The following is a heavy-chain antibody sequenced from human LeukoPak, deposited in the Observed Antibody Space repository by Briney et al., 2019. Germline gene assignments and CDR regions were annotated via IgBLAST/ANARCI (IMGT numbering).Heavy chain of an antibody. Sequence: ASVKVSCKASRYTFTGYYMHWVRQAPGQGLEWMGWINPNSGGTNYAQKFQGRVTMTRDTSISTAYMELSRLRSDDTAVYYCARDMGLYYDILTGYSPHYGMDVWGQGTTVTVSS. CDR3: ARDMGLYYDILTGYSPHYGMDV. CDR1: RYTFTGYY. CDR2: INPNSGGT. V-gene: IGHV1-2*02. J-gene: IGHJ6*02. D-gene: IGHD3-9*01.